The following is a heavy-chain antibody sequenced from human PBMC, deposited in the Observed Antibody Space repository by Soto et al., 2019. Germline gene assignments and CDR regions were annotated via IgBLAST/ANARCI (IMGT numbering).Heavy chain of an antibody. Sequence: QVQVVQSGAEVKKPGSSVRVSCKASVGTSSSYAITWMRQAPGQGLEWMGGIIPILDTTDYAQKLQGRVTFTADESTSTGYMELSSLTSEDTAVYYCASGGTTVNRRFDFWGQGTLVTVSS. J-gene: IGHJ4*02. CDR1: VGTSSSYA. D-gene: IGHD4-4*01. CDR2: IIPILDTT. V-gene: IGHV1-69*01. CDR3: ASGGTTVNRRFDF.